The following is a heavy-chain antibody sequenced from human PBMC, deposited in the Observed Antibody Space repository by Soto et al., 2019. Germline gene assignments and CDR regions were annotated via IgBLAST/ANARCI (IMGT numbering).Heavy chain of an antibody. Sequence: QVQLVQSGAEVKKPGASVKVSCKASGYTFTSYGISWVRQAPGQGLEWMGWISAYNGNTNYAQKLQGRVTMTTDTSTSTTYMELRSLRSDDTAVYYCARFAVAVAGTHHGTDMDVWGQGTTVTVSS. D-gene: IGHD6-19*01. CDR1: GYTFTSYG. V-gene: IGHV1-18*01. CDR3: ARFAVAVAGTHHGTDMDV. CDR2: ISAYNGNT. J-gene: IGHJ6*02.